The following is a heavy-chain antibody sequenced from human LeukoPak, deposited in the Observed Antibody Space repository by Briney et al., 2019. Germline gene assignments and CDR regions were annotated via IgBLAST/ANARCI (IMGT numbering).Heavy chain of an antibody. CDR3: ARGRDTAMGTYYNYGMDV. D-gene: IGHD5-18*01. V-gene: IGHV4-34*01. Sequence: SETLSLTCAVYGGSFSGYYWSWIRQPPGKGLEWIGEINHSGSTNYNPSLKSRVTISVDTSKNQFSLKLSSVAAADTAVYYCARGRDTAMGTYYNYGMDVWGQGTTVTVSS. CDR1: GGSFSGYY. CDR2: INHSGST. J-gene: IGHJ6*02.